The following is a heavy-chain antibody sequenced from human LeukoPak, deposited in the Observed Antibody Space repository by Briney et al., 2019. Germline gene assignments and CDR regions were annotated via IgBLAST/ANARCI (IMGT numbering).Heavy chain of an antibody. CDR1: GFTFSDYY. D-gene: IGHD3-22*01. CDR3: ARTKYFYDSTGYYPIDY. Sequence: PGGSLRLSCAASGFTFSDYYMTWIRQAPGKGLEWVSYISSSGTTLDYADSVKGRFTISRDNAKNSLYLQMNSLRAEDTAMFYCARTKYFYDSTGYYPIDYWGQGTLVTVSS. J-gene: IGHJ4*02. V-gene: IGHV3-11*01. CDR2: ISSSGTTL.